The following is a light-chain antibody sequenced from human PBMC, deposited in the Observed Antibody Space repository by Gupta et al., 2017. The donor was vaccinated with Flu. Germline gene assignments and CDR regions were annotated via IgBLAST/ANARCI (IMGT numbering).Light chain of an antibody. CDR1: DFTIGSNF. V-gene: IGLV1-47*01. CDR2: RNN. J-gene: IGLJ3*02. CDR3: ASCDDSMSCPL. Sequence: QPALTQSPSASAPPGQGVTISCSGCDFTIGSNFVYWYQPFPGTAPILLIFRNNHRPSGVPDRFSGSKSGTAAAVSISGLRAEEEADYYCASCDDSMSCPLFGGGTKLTVL.